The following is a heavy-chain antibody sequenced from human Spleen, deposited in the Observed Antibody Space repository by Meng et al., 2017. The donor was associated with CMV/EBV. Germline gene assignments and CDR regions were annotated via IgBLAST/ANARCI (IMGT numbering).Heavy chain of an antibody. CDR3: ARDARIQLWSNNWFDP. CDR2: ISSSDNYI. J-gene: IGHJ5*02. D-gene: IGHD5-18*01. CDR1: GFTFSSYS. V-gene: IGHV3-21*06. Sequence: GESLKISCAASGFTFSSYSMNWVRQAPGKGLEWVSSISSSDNYIYHADSVKGRFTISRDNAKNSLYLQMNSLRAEDTAVYYCARDARIQLWSNNWFDPWGQGTLVTVSS.